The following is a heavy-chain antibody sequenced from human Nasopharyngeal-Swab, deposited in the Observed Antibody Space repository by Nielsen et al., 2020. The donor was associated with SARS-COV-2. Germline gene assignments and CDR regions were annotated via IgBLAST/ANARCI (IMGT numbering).Heavy chain of an antibody. J-gene: IGHJ4*02. CDR2: ISSSSYI. D-gene: IGHD3-3*01. CDR3: ARVGSGYPHPLY. V-gene: IGHV3-21*01. CDR1: GFTFSSYS. Sequence: GESLKISCAASGFTFSSYSMNWVRQAPGKGLEWVSSISSSSYIYYADSVKGRFTISRDNAKNSLYLQMNSLRAEDTAVYYCARVGSGYPHPLYWGQGTLVTVSS.